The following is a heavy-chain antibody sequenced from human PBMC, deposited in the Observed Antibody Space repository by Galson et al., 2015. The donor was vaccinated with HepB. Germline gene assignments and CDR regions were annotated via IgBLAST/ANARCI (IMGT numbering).Heavy chain of an antibody. CDR1: GFTFSSYA. J-gene: IGHJ4*02. V-gene: IGHV3-30-3*01. Sequence: SLRLSCAASGFTFSSYAMHWVRQAPGKGLEWVAVISYDGSNKYYADSVKGRFTISRDNPKNTLYLQVNSLRAEDTAVYYCARAGYVGYCSSTSCYTGYWGQGTLVTVSS. CDR2: ISYDGSNK. D-gene: IGHD2-2*02. CDR3: ARAGYVGYCSSTSCYTGY.